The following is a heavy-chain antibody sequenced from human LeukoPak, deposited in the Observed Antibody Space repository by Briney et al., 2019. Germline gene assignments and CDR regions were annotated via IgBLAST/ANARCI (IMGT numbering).Heavy chain of an antibody. J-gene: IGHJ5*02. CDR3: AREGYCSSTSCYLFRSHWFDP. D-gene: IGHD2-2*01. CDR1: GFTFSSYS. Sequence: PGGSLRLSCAASGFTFSSYSMNWVRQAPGKGLEWVSSISSSSSYIYYADSVKGRFTISRDNAKNSLYLQMNSLRAEDTAVYYCAREGYCSSTSCYLFRSHWFDPWGQGTLVTVSS. V-gene: IGHV3-21*04. CDR2: ISSSSSYI.